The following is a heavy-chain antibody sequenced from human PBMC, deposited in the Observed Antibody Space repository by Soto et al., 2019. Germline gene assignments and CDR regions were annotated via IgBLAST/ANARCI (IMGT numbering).Heavy chain of an antibody. CDR2: IWYDGSNK. CDR3: ARDKGPLTGTTVFDY. D-gene: IGHD1-7*01. V-gene: IGHV3-33*01. J-gene: IGHJ4*02. CDR1: GFTFSSYG. Sequence: GGSLRLSCAASGFTFSSYGMHWVRQAPGKGLEWVAVIWYDGSNKYYADSVKGRFTISRDNSKNTLYLQMNSLRAEDTAVYYCARDKGPLTGTTVFDYWGQGTLVTVSS.